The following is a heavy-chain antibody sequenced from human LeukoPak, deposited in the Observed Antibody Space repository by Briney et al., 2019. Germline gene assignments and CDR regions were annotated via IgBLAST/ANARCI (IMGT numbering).Heavy chain of an antibody. J-gene: IGHJ6*03. CDR3: ARLRDGYNRESYYYYMDV. D-gene: IGHD5-24*01. CDR2: IYHSGST. Sequence: SETLSLTCTVSGYSISSGYYWGWIRQPPGKGLEWIGSIYHSGSTYYNPSLKSRVTISVDTSKNQFSLKLSSVTAADTAVYYCARLRDGYNRESYYYYMDVWGKGTTVTVSS. V-gene: IGHV4-38-2*02. CDR1: GYSISSGYY.